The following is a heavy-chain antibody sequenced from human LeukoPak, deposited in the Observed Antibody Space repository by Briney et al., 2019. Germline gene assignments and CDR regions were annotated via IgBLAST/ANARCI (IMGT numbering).Heavy chain of an antibody. Sequence: ASVKVSCKASGYTFTSYDINWVRQATGQGLEWMGWMNPNSGNTGYAQKFQGRVTMTRNTSISTAYMELSSPRSEDTAVYYCARRSGWYRKGVRGRWFDPWGQGTLVTVSS. CDR2: MNPNSGNT. D-gene: IGHD6-19*01. V-gene: IGHV1-8*01. CDR3: ARRSGWYRKGVRGRWFDP. J-gene: IGHJ5*02. CDR1: GYTFTSYD.